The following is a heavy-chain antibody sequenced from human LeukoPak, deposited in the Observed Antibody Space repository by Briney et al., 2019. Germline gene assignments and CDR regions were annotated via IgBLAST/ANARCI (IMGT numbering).Heavy chain of an antibody. D-gene: IGHD3-22*01. CDR1: GGTFSSYA. V-gene: IGHV1-69*05. CDR3: ARVKYYYDSSGYYWFDP. Sequence: GASVKVSCKASGGTFSSYAISWVRQAPGQGLEWMGGIIPIFGTANYAQKFQGRVTITTDESTSTAYMELSSLRSEETAVYYCARVKYYYDSSGYYWFDPWGQGTLVTVSS. CDR2: IIPIFGTA. J-gene: IGHJ5*02.